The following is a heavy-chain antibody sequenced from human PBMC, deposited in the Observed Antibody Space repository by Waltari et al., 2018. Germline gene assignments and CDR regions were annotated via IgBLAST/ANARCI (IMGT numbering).Heavy chain of an antibody. J-gene: IGHJ4*02. D-gene: IGHD6-19*01. CDR3: ARTRSGYSSGWYPSGFLD. CDR2: INPNSGGT. CDR1: GYTFTGYY. V-gene: IGHV1-2*06. Sequence: QVQLVQSGAEVKKPGASVKVSCKASGYTFTGYYMHWVRQAPGQGLEWMGRINPNSGGTNYAQKFQGRVTMTRDTSISTAYMELSRLRSDDTAVYYCARTRSGYSSGWYPSGFLDWGQGTLVTVSS.